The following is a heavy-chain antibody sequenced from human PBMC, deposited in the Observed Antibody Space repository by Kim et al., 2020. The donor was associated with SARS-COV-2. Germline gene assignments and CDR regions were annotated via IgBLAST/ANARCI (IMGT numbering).Heavy chain of an antibody. Sequence: YADSVKRRFTISRDNSKNTLYLQMNSRRAEETAVYYCASLVGATTYYLDYWGQGTLVTVSS. D-gene: IGHD1-26*01. CDR3: ASLVGATTYYLDY. J-gene: IGHJ4*02. V-gene: IGHV3-33*01.